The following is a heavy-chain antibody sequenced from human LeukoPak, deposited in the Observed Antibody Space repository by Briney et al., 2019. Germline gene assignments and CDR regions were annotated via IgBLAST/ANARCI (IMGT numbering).Heavy chain of an antibody. D-gene: IGHD3-10*01. V-gene: IGHV4-39*07. CDR2: IYYSGST. J-gene: IGHJ4*02. CDR1: GASISSSTDY. Sequence: SETLSLTCTVSGASISSSTDYWGWIRQPPGKGLEWIANIYYSGSTYYNPSLKSRVTISVDTSKNQFSLKLSSVTAADTAVYYCARDLSDSLSYGSGSYEGYWGQGTLVTVSS. CDR3: ARDLSDSLSYGSGSYEGY.